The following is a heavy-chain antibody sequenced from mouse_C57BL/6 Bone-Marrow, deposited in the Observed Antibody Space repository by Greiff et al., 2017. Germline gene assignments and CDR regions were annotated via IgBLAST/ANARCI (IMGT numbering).Heavy chain of an antibody. V-gene: IGHV1-69*01. Sequence: QVQLQQSGAELVMPGASVKLSCKASGYTFTSYWMHWVKPRPGQGLEWIGEIDPSDSYTNYNQKFKGKSTLTVDKSSSTAYMQLSMLTSEDSAVYYCARSIYDYDERYYAMDYWGQGTSVTVSS. D-gene: IGHD2-4*01. CDR1: GYTFTSYW. CDR3: ARSIYDYDERYYAMDY. CDR2: IDPSDSYT. J-gene: IGHJ4*01.